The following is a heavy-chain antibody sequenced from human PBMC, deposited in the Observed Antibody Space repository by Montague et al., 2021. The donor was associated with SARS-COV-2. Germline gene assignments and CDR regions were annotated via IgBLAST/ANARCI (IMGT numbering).Heavy chain of an antibody. Sequence: TLSLTCTVSGGSISSGSYYWSWIRQPAGEGLEWIGRIYTSGSTNYNPSLKSRVTISVDTSKNQFSLKLSSVTAADTAVYYCARAEGSRYYYDSSGYYRDRGYYYYYYGMDVWGQGTTVTVSS. D-gene: IGHD3-22*01. CDR3: ARAEGSRYYYDSSGYYRDRGYYYYYYGMDV. V-gene: IGHV4-61*02. CDR1: GGSISSGSYY. J-gene: IGHJ6*02. CDR2: IYTSGST.